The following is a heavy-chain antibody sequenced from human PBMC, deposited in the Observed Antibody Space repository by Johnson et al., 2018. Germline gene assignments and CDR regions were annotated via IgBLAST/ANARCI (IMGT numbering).Heavy chain of an antibody. Sequence: QVQLQESGPGLVKPSETLSLTCTVSGGSISSYYWSWIRQPPGQGLEWLGYIYYSGSTNYNPYLKSRVTISVDTAKSPLSLNLSSVTAADTAVEYLASMAGGIPGTTVAFDIWGQGTMVTLSS. V-gene: IGHV4-59*01. J-gene: IGHJ3*02. CDR3: ASMAGGIPGTTVAFDI. CDR2: IYYSGST. CDR1: GGSISSYY. D-gene: IGHD1-20*01.